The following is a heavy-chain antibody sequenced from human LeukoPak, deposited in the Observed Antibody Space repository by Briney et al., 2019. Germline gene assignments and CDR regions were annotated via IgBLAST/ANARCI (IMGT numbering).Heavy chain of an antibody. CDR2: IDVTGGTT. CDR1: GFTFSSYA. J-gene: IGHJ4*02. V-gene: IGHV3-23*01. Sequence: GGSLRLSCAASGFTFSSYAMSWVRQAPGKGLEWVSGIDVTGGTTNYADSVKGRFTISRDNSKNTLYLQMNSLRAEDTAVYYCAKVDTGYSSGWDDYWGQGTLVTVSS. D-gene: IGHD6-19*01. CDR3: AKVDTGYSSGWDDY.